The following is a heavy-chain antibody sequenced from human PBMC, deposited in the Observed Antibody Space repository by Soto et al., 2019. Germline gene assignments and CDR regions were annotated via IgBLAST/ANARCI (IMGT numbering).Heavy chain of an antibody. CDR1: GFTFSSYA. CDR2: ISGSGGST. V-gene: IGHV3-23*01. D-gene: IGHD2-2*03. CDR3: AKAIQRGYCSSTSCPTLYYYYGMDV. J-gene: IGHJ6*02. Sequence: PGGSLRLSCAASGFTFSSYAMSWVRQAPGKGLEWVSAISGSGGSTYYADSVKGRFTISRDNSKNTLYLQMNSLRAEDTAVYYCAKAIQRGYCSSTSCPTLYYYYGMDVWGQGTTVTVSS.